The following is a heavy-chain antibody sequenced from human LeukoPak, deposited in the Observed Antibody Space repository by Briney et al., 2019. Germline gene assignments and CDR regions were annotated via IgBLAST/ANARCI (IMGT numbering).Heavy chain of an antibody. V-gene: IGHV4-30-2*01. J-gene: IGHJ4*02. Sequence: PSETLSLTCTVSGGSISSGGYYWSWIRQPPGKGLEWIGYIYHSGSTYYNPSLKSRVTISVDRSKNQFSLKLSSVTAADTAVHYCARDHRGYSLYYFDYWGQGTLVTVSS. D-gene: IGHD5-18*01. CDR3: ARDHRGYSLYYFDY. CDR2: IYHSGST. CDR1: GGSISSGGYY.